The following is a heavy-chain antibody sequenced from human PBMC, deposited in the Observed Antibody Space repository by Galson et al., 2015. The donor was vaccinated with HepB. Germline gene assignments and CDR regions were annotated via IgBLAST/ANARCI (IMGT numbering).Heavy chain of an antibody. CDR3: ARRGSYYAFDI. CDR2: IHQDGSDK. Sequence: SLRLSCAASGFTFSSYWMGWVRQAPGKGLEWVASIHQDGSDKYYVDSVKGRFTISRDNAKNSLFLQMNSLRAEDTAVYYCARRGSYYAFDIWGQGTMVTVSS. D-gene: IGHD1-26*01. V-gene: IGHV3-7*03. CDR1: GFTFSSYW. J-gene: IGHJ3*02.